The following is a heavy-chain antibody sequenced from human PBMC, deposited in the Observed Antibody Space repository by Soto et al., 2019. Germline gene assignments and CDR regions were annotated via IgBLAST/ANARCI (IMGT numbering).Heavy chain of an antibody. J-gene: IGHJ6*02. D-gene: IGHD4-4*01. CDR3: ARTVNPYSNYEDGMDV. CDR1: GFSLSTSGVG. V-gene: IGHV2-5*02. CDR2: IYWDDDK. Sequence: QITLKESGPTLVKPTQTLTLTCTFSGFSLSTSGVGVGWIRQPPGKALEWLALIYWDDDKRYSPSLKSRLTITKDTSKNQVVLTMTNMDPVDTATYYCARTVNPYSNYEDGMDVWGQGTTVTVS.